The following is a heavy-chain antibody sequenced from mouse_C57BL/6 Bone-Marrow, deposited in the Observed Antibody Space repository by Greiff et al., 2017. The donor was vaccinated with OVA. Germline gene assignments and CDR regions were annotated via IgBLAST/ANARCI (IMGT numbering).Heavy chain of an antibody. CDR1: GYTFTDYY. CDR2: INPNNGGT. CDR3: ARGGDGYYVDY. V-gene: IGHV1-26*01. Sequence: VQLQQSGPELVKPGASVKISCKASGYTFTDYYMNWVKQSHGKSLEWIGDINPNNGGTSYNQKFKGKATLTVDKSSSTAYMELRSLTSEDSAVYYCARGGDGYYVDYWGQGTTLTVSS. D-gene: IGHD2-3*01. J-gene: IGHJ2*01.